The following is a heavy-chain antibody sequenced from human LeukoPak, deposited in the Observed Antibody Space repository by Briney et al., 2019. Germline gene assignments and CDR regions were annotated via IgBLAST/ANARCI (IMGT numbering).Heavy chain of an antibody. V-gene: IGHV3-30*18. CDR2: ISYDGSNK. CDR3: AKRAITMVRGVYNWFDP. J-gene: IGHJ5*02. CDR1: GFTFSSYG. Sequence: GRSLRLSCAASGFTFSSYGMHWVRQAPGKGLEWVAVISYDGSNKYYADSVKGRFTISRDNSKNTLYLQMNSLRAEETAVYYCAKRAITMVRGVYNWFDPWGQGTLVTVSS. D-gene: IGHD3-10*01.